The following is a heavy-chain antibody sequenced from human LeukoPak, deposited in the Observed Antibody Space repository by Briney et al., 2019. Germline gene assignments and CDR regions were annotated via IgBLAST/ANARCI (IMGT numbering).Heavy chain of an antibody. Sequence: SETLSLTCAVSGYSISSGYYWGWIRQPPGKGLEWIGSIYYSGSTYYNPSLKSRVTISVDTSKNQFSLKLSSVTAADTAVYYCARHHAGLYCSSTSCLNWFDPWGQGTLVTVSS. V-gene: IGHV4-38-2*01. CDR2: IYYSGST. J-gene: IGHJ5*02. CDR1: GYSISSGYY. D-gene: IGHD2-2*01. CDR3: ARHHAGLYCSSTSCLNWFDP.